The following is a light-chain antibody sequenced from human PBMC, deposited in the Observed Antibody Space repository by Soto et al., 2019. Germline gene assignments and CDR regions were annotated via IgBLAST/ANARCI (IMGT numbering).Light chain of an antibody. V-gene: IGKV3-11*01. J-gene: IGKJ4*01. CDR1: QSVSSY. CDR2: DAS. CDR3: QQRSNWLT. Sequence: EIVLTPSPATLSLSPRERATLSCRASQSVSSYLAWYQQKPGQAPRLLIYDASNRATGIPARFSGSGSGTDFTLTISSLEPEDFAVYYCQQRSNWLTFGGGTKVEIK.